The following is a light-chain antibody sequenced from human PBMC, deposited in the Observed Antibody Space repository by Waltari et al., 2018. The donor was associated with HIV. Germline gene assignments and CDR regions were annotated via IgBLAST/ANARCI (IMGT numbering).Light chain of an antibody. V-gene: IGLV1-44*01. CDR3: AAWDVTLNGL. Sequence: QSVLTQPPSASGTPGQNVTISCSGNTSNIGTNIVNWYHQFPGAAPKLLIYINKQRPSGVPARFSCSKSGTSSSLAISALQSEDEADYFCAAWDVTLNGLFGGGTKLTV. CDR1: TSNIGTNI. J-gene: IGLJ2*01. CDR2: INK.